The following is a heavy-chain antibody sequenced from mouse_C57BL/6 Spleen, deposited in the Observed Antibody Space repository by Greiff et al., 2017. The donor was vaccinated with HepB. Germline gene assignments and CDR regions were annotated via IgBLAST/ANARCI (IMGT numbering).Heavy chain of an antibody. CDR2: IDPEDGDT. V-gene: IGHV14-1*01. D-gene: IGHD1-1*01. J-gene: IGHJ2*01. Sequence: EVQLQQSGAELVRPGASVKLSCTASGFNIKDYYMHWVKQRPEQGLEWIGRIDPEDGDTEYAPKFQGKATMTADTSSNTAYLQLSSLTSEDTAVYYCTITTVVAPDFDYWGQGTTLTVSS. CDR1: GFNIKDYY. CDR3: TITTVVAPDFDY.